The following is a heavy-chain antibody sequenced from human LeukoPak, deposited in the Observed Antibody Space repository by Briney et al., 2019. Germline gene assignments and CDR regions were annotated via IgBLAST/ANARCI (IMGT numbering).Heavy chain of an antibody. J-gene: IGHJ3*02. D-gene: IGHD3-22*01. CDR1: GFIFSTYS. CDR3: AKVGGIVVVTNDAFDI. Sequence: GGSLRLSCTASGFIFSTYSMNWVRQAPGKGLEWVSSISTNSNYRYYADSVKGRFTISRDNAKNSLYLQMNSLRAEDTAVYYCAKVGGIVVVTNDAFDIWGQGTMVTVSS. CDR2: ISTNSNYR. V-gene: IGHV3-21*01.